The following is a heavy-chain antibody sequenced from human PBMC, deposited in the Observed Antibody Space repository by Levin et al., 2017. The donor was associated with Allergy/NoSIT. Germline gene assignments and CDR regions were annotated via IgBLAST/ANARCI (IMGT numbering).Heavy chain of an antibody. V-gene: IGHV4-39*06. CDR1: YGSIGGTHFY. D-gene: IGHD3-10*01. CDR3: AGSGFRRWFDF. CDR2: SYYSGAT. Sequence: SETLSLTCTVSYGSIGGTHFYWGWIRQPPGKGLEWIGSSYYSGATYHNPSLKSRATISVDTSKNQFPLRLSSVTAADTAVYYCAGSGFRRWFDFWGQGTLVTVSS. J-gene: IGHJ5*01.